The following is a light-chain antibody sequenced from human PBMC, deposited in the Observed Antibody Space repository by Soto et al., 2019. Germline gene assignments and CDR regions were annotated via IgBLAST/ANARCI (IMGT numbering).Light chain of an antibody. CDR3: QKYNSAPWT. J-gene: IGKJ1*01. CDR2: AGS. CDR1: QGIDQF. V-gene: IGKV1-27*01. Sequence: DIQINQSPFPLSASVGGRVPINCRGGQGIDQFLAWYQQQPGKVPRLLIYAGSVLQAGVPPRFTGSGSGTDFTLTISSLQPEDVATYFCQKYNSAPWTFGQGTKVEIK.